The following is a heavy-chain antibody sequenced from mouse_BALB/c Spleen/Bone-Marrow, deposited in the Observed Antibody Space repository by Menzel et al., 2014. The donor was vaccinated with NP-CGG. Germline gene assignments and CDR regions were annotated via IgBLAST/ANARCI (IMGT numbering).Heavy chain of an antibody. D-gene: IGHD2-1*01. CDR3: ARGYGNYRAWFAY. V-gene: IGHV3-8*02. J-gene: IGHJ3*01. Sequence: DVKLVESGPSLVKPSQTLSLTCSVTGDSITSGYWNWIRKFPGNKLEYMGYISYSDSTYYNPSLKSRISITRDTSKNQYYLQLNSVTTEDAATYYCARGYGNYRAWFAYWGQGTLVTASA. CDR2: ISYSDST. CDR1: GDSITSGY.